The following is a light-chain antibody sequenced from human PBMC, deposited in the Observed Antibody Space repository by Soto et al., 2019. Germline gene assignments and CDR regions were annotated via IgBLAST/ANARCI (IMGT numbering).Light chain of an antibody. CDR3: SSYTSSRTRV. Sequence: QSVLTQPASVSGSPGQSITISCTGTSSDVGSYNLVSWYQQHPGKAPKLMIYEGSKRPSGVSNRFSGSKSGNTASLTISGLQAEDEADYYCSSYTSSRTRVCGTGTKVTVL. CDR1: SSDVGSYNL. V-gene: IGLV2-14*02. CDR2: EGS. J-gene: IGLJ1*01.